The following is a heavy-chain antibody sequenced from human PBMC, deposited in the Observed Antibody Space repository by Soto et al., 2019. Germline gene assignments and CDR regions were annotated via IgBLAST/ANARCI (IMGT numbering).Heavy chain of an antibody. CDR1: GFSLSDYW. V-gene: IGHV3-7*01. CDR2: IKKDGSVK. J-gene: IGHJ3*02. Sequence: EVRLVESGGGLVQPGGSLRLSCAASGFSLSDYWMIWVRQAPGMGLEWVANIKKDGSVKYYVDSVKGRFTISRDNAKTSLYLHMNSLRAEDKGVGCCVRDLDFVVVSVNYVAFDICRQVTMVTVSS. D-gene: IGHD2-2*01. CDR3: VRDLDFVVVSVNYVAFDI.